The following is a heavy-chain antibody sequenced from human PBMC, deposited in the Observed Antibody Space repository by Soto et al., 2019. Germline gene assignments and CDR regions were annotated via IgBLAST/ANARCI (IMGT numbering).Heavy chain of an antibody. D-gene: IGHD6-13*01. Sequence: GGSLSLSCAASGFTFSSYGMHWVRQAPGKGLEWVAVISYDGSNKYYADSVKGRFTISRDNSKNTLYLQMNSLRAEDTAVYYCSKDRGSSSWYHEVAYWGQGTLVTVSS. CDR2: ISYDGSNK. J-gene: IGHJ4*02. V-gene: IGHV3-30*18. CDR1: GFTFSSYG. CDR3: SKDRGSSSWYHEVAY.